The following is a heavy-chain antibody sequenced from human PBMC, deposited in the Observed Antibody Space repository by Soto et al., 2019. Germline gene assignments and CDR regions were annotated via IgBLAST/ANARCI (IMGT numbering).Heavy chain of an antibody. V-gene: IGHV4-4*02. Sequence: QVQLQESGPGLVKPSGTLSLTCAVSGGSISSSNWWSWVRQPPGKGLEWIGEIYHSGSTYYNMSPKSQVTMSVEKSNNQVSLKLISMTAAGSGVDYCARVGYNSGHYFDYWGQGTLVTVFS. D-gene: IGHD5-18*01. CDR1: GGSISSSNW. CDR2: IYHSGST. CDR3: ARVGYNSGHYFDY. J-gene: IGHJ4*02.